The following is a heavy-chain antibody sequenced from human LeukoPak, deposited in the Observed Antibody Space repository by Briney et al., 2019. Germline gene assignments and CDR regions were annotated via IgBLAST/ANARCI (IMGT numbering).Heavy chain of an antibody. Sequence: ASVKVSCKASGYTFTGYYMHWVRQAPGKGLEWMGGFDPEDGETIYAQKFQGRVTMTEDTSTDTAYMELSSLRSEDTAVYYCATDSGRYPLCRYWGQGTLVTVSS. D-gene: IGHD3-10*01. V-gene: IGHV1-24*01. CDR1: GYTFTGYY. CDR3: ATDSGRYPLCRY. J-gene: IGHJ4*02. CDR2: FDPEDGET.